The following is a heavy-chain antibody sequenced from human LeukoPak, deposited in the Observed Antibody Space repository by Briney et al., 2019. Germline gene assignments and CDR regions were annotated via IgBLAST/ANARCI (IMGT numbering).Heavy chain of an antibody. V-gene: IGHV3-48*01. J-gene: IGHJ4*02. D-gene: IGHD3-9*01. CDR3: ARRYYDILTGYPYYFDY. CDR1: GFTFSSYS. Sequence: HPGGSLRLSCAASGFTFSSYSMNWVRQAPGKGLEWVSYISSSSSTIYYADSVKGRFTISRDNAKNSLYLQMNSLRAEDTAVYYCARRYYDILTGYPYYFDYWDQGTLVTVSS. CDR2: ISSSSSTI.